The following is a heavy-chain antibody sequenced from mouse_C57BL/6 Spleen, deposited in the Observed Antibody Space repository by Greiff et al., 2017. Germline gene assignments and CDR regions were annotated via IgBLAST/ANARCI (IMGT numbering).Heavy chain of an antibody. J-gene: IGHJ4*01. CDR3: AKGEYSNYAMDY. D-gene: IGHD2-5*01. Sequence: EVQLVESGGGLVKPGGSLKLSCAASGFTFSDYGMHWVRQAPEKGLEWVAYISSGSSTIYYADTVKGRFTISRDNAKNTLFLQMTSLRSEDTAMYYCAKGEYSNYAMDYWGQGTSVTVSS. CDR2: ISSGSSTI. V-gene: IGHV5-17*01. CDR1: GFTFSDYG.